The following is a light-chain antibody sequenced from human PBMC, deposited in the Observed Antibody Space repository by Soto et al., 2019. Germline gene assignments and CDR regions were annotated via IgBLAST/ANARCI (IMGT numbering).Light chain of an antibody. CDR1: QGISSW. CDR3: QQANSFPLT. CDR2: AAS. V-gene: IGKV1-12*01. J-gene: IGKJ4*01. Sequence: DIQMTQSPSSVSASVGDRVTITCRASQGISSWLDWYQQKPGKAPKLLIYAASNLQSGVPSRFSGSGSGTDFTLTISSLQPEDFATYYCQQANSFPLTFGGGTKVEIK.